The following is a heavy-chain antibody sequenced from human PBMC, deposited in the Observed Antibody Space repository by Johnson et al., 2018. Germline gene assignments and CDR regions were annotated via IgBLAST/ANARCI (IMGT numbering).Heavy chain of an antibody. CDR3: ARRIVGATTGSVDI. CDR2: ISGSGSGR. V-gene: IGHV3-23*01. J-gene: IGHJ3*02. Sequence: VQLQESGGGLVQPGGSLRVSCAASRFAFNSAAMNWVRQAPGKGLEWVSSISGSGSGRYYADSVKGRFTISRDNSKNTRYLQMNSLRAEDTAVYYRARRIVGATTGSVDIWGQGTMVTVSS. D-gene: IGHD1-26*01. CDR1: RFAFNSAA.